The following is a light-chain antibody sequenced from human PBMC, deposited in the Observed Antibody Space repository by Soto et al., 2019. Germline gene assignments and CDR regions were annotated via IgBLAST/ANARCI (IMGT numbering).Light chain of an antibody. CDR3: QQYNSYPYT. J-gene: IGKJ2*01. Sequence: DIQMTQSPSTLSASVGDRVTITCRASQSISSWLAWYQQKPGKAPKLLIYDVSSLESGVPSRFSGSGSGTEFTLTISSLQPDDFATYYCQQYNSYPYTFSQGTKLEIK. V-gene: IGKV1-5*01. CDR1: QSISSW. CDR2: DVS.